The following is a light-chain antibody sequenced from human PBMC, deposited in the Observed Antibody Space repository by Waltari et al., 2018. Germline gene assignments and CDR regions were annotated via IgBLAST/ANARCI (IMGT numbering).Light chain of an antibody. CDR2: RNN. Sequence: QSVLTQPPSASGTPGQRVTISCSGSISNLGTNYVYWYQQFPGTAPNLLIQRNNNRPPGAPDRLSGSKTGTSASLAISGLRSEDEADYYCASWDDSLSVGVFGGGTKLTVL. J-gene: IGLJ3*02. CDR3: ASWDDSLSVGV. CDR1: ISNLGTNY. V-gene: IGLV1-47*01.